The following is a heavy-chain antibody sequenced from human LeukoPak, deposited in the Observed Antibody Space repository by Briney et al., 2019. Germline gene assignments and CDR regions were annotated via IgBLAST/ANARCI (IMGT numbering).Heavy chain of an antibody. J-gene: IGHJ4*02. CDR3: ARVRVVVAASGIGYYDSSGYADY. D-gene: IGHD3-22*01. CDR1: GGSFSGYY. CDR2: INHSGST. V-gene: IGHV4-34*01. Sequence: SETLSLTCAVYGGSFSGYYWSWIRQPPGKGLEWIGEINHSGSTNYNPSLKSRVTISVDTSKNQFSLKLSSVTAADTAVYYCARVRVVVAASGIGYYDSSGYADYWGQGTLVTVSS.